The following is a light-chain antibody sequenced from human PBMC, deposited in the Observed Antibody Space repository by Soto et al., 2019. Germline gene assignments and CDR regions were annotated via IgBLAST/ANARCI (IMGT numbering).Light chain of an antibody. CDR1: QMISYY. J-gene: IGKJ5*01. Sequence: QMTHDQCCRSACVENRFTMACRASQMISYYLNWFQQKPGRAPKLLIYAASSLEAGVPSRYSGSGSGTDFTLTISSLQPEDFATYYCQQSYSTPFTFGQGTRLEIK. V-gene: IGKV1-39*01. CDR2: AAS. CDR3: QQSYSTPFT.